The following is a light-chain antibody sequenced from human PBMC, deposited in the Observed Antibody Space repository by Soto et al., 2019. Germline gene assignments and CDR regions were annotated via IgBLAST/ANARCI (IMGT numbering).Light chain of an antibody. CDR1: SSDVGTYDL. Sequence: QSVLTQPASVSGSPGQSITISCTGSSSDVGTYDLVSWYQHHPGAAPKLMIYEVSNRPSGVSNRFSGSKSGNTASLTISGLQAEDEADYYCSSYTTSTTLVVFGGGTKLTVL. J-gene: IGLJ2*01. V-gene: IGLV2-14*02. CDR3: SSYTTSTTLVV. CDR2: EVS.